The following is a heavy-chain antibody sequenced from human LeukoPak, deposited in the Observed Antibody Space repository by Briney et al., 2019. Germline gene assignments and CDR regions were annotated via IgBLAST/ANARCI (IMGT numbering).Heavy chain of an antibody. CDR1: GFTFRSYA. D-gene: IGHD2-2*01. Sequence: GGSLRLSCAATGFTFRSYAMNWVRQAPGRGLEWVAGTSFDGTNKYYADSVKGRFTISRDNAKNSLYLQMNSLRAEDTAVYYCARSPGAGAMLDYWGQGTLVTVSS. CDR3: ARSPGAGAMLDY. J-gene: IGHJ4*02. CDR2: TSFDGTNK. V-gene: IGHV3-30-3*01.